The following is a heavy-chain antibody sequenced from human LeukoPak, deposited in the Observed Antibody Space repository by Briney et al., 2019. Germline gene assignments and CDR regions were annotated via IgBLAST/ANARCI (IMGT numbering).Heavy chain of an antibody. V-gene: IGHV5-51*01. CDR3: ARRGAAFDV. CDR2: IFPDDPDT. J-gene: IGHJ4*02. Sequence: GESLKISCKGSGYTFTSYWIGWVRQMPGKGLEWMGIIFPDDPDTKYSPSFQGLVTISVDKSISTAYLQWSGLKASDTAMYYCARRGAAFDVWGQGTLVTVSS. CDR1: GYTFTSYW. D-gene: IGHD6-25*01.